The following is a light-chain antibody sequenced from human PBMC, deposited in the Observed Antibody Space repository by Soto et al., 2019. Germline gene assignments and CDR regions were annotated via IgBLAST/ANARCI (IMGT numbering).Light chain of an antibody. CDR1: QGISTY. CDR2: AAS. V-gene: IGKV1-39*01. CDR3: QQNYSATWT. J-gene: IGKJ1*01. Sequence: DIQMTQSPSSLSASVGDRLTITCRASQGISTYLNWYQQKPGQAPKLLIYAASTLQSGVPSRFSGSGSETDFTLTISSLQPEDFATYSCQQNYSATWTFGQGTKVEIK.